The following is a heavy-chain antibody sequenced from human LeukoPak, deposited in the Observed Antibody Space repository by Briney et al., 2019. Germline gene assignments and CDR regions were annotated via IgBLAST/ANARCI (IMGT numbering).Heavy chain of an antibody. CDR3: ARVPAAIMYYYYGMDV. J-gene: IGHJ6*02. V-gene: IGHV1-2*06. Sequence: ASVKVSCKASGYTFTAYYLHWVRQAPGQGLEWMGRINPNSGGANYAQKFQGRVTMTRDTSISTAYMELSRLRSDDTAMYYCARVPAAIMYYYYGMDVWGQGTTVTVSS. D-gene: IGHD2-2*02. CDR2: INPNSGGA. CDR1: GYTFTAYY.